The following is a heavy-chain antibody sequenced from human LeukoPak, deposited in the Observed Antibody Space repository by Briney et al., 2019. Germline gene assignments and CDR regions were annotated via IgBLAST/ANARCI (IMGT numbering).Heavy chain of an antibody. CDR1: GGSFSGYY. J-gene: IGHJ4*02. V-gene: IGHV4-34*01. Sequence: KASETLSLTCAVYGGSFSGYYWSWIRQPPGKGLEWIGEINHSGRTNYNPSLKSRVTISVDTSKNQFSLKLSSVTAADTAVYYCARQHYGAAPLRYWGQGTLVTVSS. D-gene: IGHD4/OR15-4a*01. CDR3: ARQHYGAAPLRY. CDR2: INHSGRT.